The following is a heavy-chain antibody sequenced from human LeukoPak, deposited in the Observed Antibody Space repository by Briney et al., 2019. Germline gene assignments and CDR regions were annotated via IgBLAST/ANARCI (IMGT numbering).Heavy chain of an antibody. CDR3: ATDWGGMDCFDP. CDR2: IRYGVST. CDR1: GASISSNSFF. Sequence: SETLSLTCTVSGASISSNSFFWGWIRQPPGRGPEWTGTIRYGVSTYYNPSLKSRVSISADTSKNQFSLELSSVTAADTAVYYCATDWGGMDCFDPWGQGTLVTVSS. J-gene: IGHJ5*02. V-gene: IGHV4-39*01. D-gene: IGHD2-21*01.